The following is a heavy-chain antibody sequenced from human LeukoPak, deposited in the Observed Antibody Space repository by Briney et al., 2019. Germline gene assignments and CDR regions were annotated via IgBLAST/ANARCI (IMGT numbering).Heavy chain of an antibody. CDR3: TTGYTMASHDGY. CDR1: GFTVSNNF. D-gene: IGHD3-10*01. J-gene: IGHJ4*02. CDR2: IYSGGTT. Sequence: GGSLRLSCAASGFTVSNNFLTWVRQAPGKGLEWVSVIYSGGTTYYADSVKGRFTISRDNSKNTLYLQMNRLNTEDTAVYYCTTGYTMASHDGYWGQGTLVTVSS. V-gene: IGHV3-53*01.